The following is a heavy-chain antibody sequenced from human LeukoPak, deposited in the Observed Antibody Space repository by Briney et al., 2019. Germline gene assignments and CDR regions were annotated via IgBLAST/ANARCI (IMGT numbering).Heavy chain of an antibody. V-gene: IGHV3-23*01. CDR3: AKNPGGYDYRFDY. CDR2: ISGSGGRT. Sequence: HAGGSLRLSCAASGFTFSSYAIHWVRQAPGKGLEWVSAISGSGGRTYYADSVKGRFTISRDKSKNTLYLQMNSLRAEDTAVYYCAKNPGGYDYRFDYWGQGTLVTVSS. J-gene: IGHJ4*02. D-gene: IGHD5-12*01. CDR1: GFTFSSYA.